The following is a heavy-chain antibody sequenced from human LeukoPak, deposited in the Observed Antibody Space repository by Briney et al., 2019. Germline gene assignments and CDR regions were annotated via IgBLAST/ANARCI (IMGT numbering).Heavy chain of an antibody. CDR3: ARLTGFSGFDY. V-gene: IGHV3-30*01. J-gene: IGHJ4*02. D-gene: IGHD3-10*01. Sequence: GTSLRLSCAASGFTFSSYAMHWVRQAPGKGLEWVAVISYDGTNKYSADSVKGRFTISRDNSKNTLYLQMNSLRAEDTAVYYCARLTGFSGFDYWGQGTLVTVSS. CDR1: GFTFSSYA. CDR2: ISYDGTNK.